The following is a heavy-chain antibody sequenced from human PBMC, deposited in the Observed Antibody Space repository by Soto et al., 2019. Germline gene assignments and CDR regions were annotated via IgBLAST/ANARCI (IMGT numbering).Heavy chain of an antibody. CDR2: ISGSGDST. Sequence: LRLSCAASGFTFSSYAMSWVRQAPGKGLEWVSAISGSGDSTFYADSVKGRFSIFRDNSQSTLYLQMNSLRAEDTAEYYCAKVVGSPMVYDNYAMDVWGQGTTVTVSS. CDR1: GFTFSSYA. CDR3: AKVVGSPMVYDNYAMDV. D-gene: IGHD3-10*01. V-gene: IGHV3-23*01. J-gene: IGHJ6*02.